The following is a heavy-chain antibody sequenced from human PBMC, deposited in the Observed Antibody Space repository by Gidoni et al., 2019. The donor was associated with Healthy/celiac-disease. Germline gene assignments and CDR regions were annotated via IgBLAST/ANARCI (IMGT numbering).Heavy chain of an antibody. J-gene: IGHJ4*02. Sequence: EVQLLESGGDLVQPGGSLSLSCGASGFTFNNYAMSWVRQAPGKGLEWVSAISVNGGSTYYADAVKGRFTISRDNSKNTLYLQMNSLGADDTAVYYCAKGMQWLLSGFDYWGQGTLVTVSS. CDR3: AKGMQWLLSGFDY. CDR1: GFTFNNYA. V-gene: IGHV3-23*01. CDR2: ISVNGGST. D-gene: IGHD5-12*01.